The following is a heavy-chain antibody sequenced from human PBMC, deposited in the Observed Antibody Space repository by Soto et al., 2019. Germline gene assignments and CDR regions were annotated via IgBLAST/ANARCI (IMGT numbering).Heavy chain of an antibody. V-gene: IGHV4-59*08. Sequence: QVQLQESGPGLVKPSETLSLTCTVSGWSISSYYWSWIRQPPGKGLEWIGYIYYRANPNYNPSLKGRVTLAQDTSKNQFSLKLSSVTAADTAVYYCARHYGDGYDYLDYWGQGTLVTVSS. J-gene: IGHJ4*02. CDR3: ARHYGDGYDYLDY. CDR2: IYYRANP. CDR1: GWSISSYY. D-gene: IGHD5-12*01.